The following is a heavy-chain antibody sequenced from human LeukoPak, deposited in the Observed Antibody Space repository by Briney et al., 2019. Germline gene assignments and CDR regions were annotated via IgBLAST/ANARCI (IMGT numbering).Heavy chain of an antibody. CDR2: INPSGGST. D-gene: IGHD3-10*01. Sequence: GASVKVSCKASGYTFTSYYMHWVRQAPGQGLEWMGIINPSGGSTNYAQKFQGRVTMTRDTSTGTVYMELSSLRSEDTAVYYCARDMVRGVTGYYFDYWGQGTPVTVSS. J-gene: IGHJ4*02. V-gene: IGHV1-46*01. CDR3: ARDMVRGVTGYYFDY. CDR1: GYTFTSYY.